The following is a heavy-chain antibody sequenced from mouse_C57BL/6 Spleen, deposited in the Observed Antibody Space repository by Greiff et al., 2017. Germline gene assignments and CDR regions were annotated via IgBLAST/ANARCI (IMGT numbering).Heavy chain of an antibody. CDR3: ARDYGSSYWYFDV. V-gene: IGHV7-3*01. Sequence: EVQVVESGGGLVQPGGSLSLSCAASGFTFTDYYMSWVRQPPGKALEWLGFIRNKANGYTTEYSASVKGRFTISRDNSQSILYLQMSALRAEDSATYYCARDYGSSYWYFDVWGTGTTVTVSS. CDR2: IRNKANGYTT. J-gene: IGHJ1*03. D-gene: IGHD1-1*01. CDR1: GFTFTDYY.